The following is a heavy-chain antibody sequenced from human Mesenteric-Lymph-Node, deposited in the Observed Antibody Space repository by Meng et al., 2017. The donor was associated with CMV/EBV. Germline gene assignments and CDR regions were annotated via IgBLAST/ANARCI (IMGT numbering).Heavy chain of an antibody. CDR2: ISGSVGST. V-gene: IGHV3-23*01. Sequence: GESLKISCAASGFTFSSYGMSWVRQAPGKGLEWVSAISGSVGSTYYADSVKGRFTISRDNARNSLYLQMNSLRAEDTAVYYCARSRQNDYWGQGTLVTVSS. CDR3: ARSRQNDY. J-gene: IGHJ4*02. CDR1: GFTFSSYG.